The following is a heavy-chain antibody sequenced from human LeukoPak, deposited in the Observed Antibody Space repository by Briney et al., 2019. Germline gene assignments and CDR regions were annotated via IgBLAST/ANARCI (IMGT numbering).Heavy chain of an antibody. CDR3: ARDPITMVRGVIIADYYYYYMDV. CDR1: GYTFTGYY. D-gene: IGHD3-10*01. CDR2: INPNSGGT. V-gene: IGHV1-2*02. Sequence: ASVKVSCKASGYTFTGYYMHWVRQAPGQGLEWMGWINPNSGGTNYAQKFQGRVTITRDTSISTAYMELSRLRSDDTAVYYCARDPITMVRGVIIADYYYYYMDVWGKGTTVTVSS. J-gene: IGHJ6*03.